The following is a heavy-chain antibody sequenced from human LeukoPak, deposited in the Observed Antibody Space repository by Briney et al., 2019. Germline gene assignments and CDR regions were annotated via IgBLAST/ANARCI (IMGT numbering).Heavy chain of an antibody. J-gene: IGHJ6*03. CDR1: GYTFTNYD. D-gene: IGHD6-13*01. V-gene: IGHV1-8*03. Sequence: ASVKVSCKASGYTFTNYDINWVRQATGQGLEWMGWMNPNSGSTAYAQKFQGRVTITRSTSISTVYMELSSLRSEDTAVYYCARDSSSYYYYYYMDVWGKGTMVTISS. CDR3: ARDSSSYYYYYYMDV. CDR2: MNPNSGST.